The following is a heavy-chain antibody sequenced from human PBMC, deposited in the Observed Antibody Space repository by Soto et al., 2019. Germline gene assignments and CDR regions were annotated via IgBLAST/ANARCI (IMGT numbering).Heavy chain of an antibody. D-gene: IGHD3-10*01. V-gene: IGHV1-69*02. J-gene: IGHJ4*02. CDR1: GDTFSSYS. CDR3: ATSYGSGYRAFDY. CDR2: INPILSMS. Sequence: QVQLVQSGAEVKKPGSSVKVSCKASGDTFSSYSINWVRQAPGLGIEWMGRINPILSMSNYAQNFRGRVTIIADKSTSTAYMELSSLRSEDTARYYCATSYGSGYRAFDYWGQGALVTVSS.